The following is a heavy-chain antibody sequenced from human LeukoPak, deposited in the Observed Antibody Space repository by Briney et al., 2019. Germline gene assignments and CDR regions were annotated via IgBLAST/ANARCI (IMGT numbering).Heavy chain of an antibody. V-gene: IGHV3-21*01. CDR2: IDPTTNYI. D-gene: IGHD1-20*01. CDR3: ARLMTGISSYYFDF. Sequence: GGSLRLSCAASGFTFSLSSINWVRQSPGRGLEWVSSIDPTTNYIYYANSVGGRFTISRDNAKNSVYLQMNSLSAEDTAIYYCARLMTGISSYYFDFWGQGTLVTVSS. J-gene: IGHJ4*02. CDR1: GFTFSLSS.